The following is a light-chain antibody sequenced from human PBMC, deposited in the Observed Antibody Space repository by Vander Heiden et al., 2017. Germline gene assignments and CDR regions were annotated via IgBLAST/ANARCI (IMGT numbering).Light chain of an antibody. J-gene: IGKJ5*01. Sequence: QMTQSPSSLSASVGDRVTITCRASHSISTTVAWYQQNTGKDPKSLVYGEFSLQSGVPSRFSGSGSGTDFTLTISSLQPEDSATYYCQHYYDYPITFGQGTRVEIK. CDR2: GEF. CDR3: QHYYDYPIT. CDR1: HSISTT. V-gene: IGKV1D-16*01.